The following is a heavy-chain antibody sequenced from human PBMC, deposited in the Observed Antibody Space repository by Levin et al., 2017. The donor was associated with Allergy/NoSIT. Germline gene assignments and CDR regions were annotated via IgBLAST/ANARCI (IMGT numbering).Heavy chain of an antibody. D-gene: IGHD3-3*01. CDR3: ARQLGNFWSGYNYFDY. V-gene: IGHV3-48*03. CDR2: ISSTGSTI. Sequence: LSLTCAASGFTFSSYEMNWVRRAPGKGLEWVSYISSTGSTIYSADSVKGRFTISRDNAKNSLYLHMNSLRVEDTAVYYCARQLGNFWSGYNYFDYWGQGTLVTVSS. CDR1: GFTFSSYE. J-gene: IGHJ4*02.